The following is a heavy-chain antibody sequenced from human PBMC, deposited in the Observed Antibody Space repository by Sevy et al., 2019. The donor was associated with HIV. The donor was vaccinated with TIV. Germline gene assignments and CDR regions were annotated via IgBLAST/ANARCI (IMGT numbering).Heavy chain of an antibody. CDR3: ARSRSYCSGGNCYSDFDI. Sequence: SETLSLTCNVSGASINRGSYYWIWIRQPAGKGLEWIGRIYTSGATNYNPSLESQLTISVDTSKNQFSLRLSSVTAAVTAIYYCARSRSYCSGGNCYSDFDIWGQGTMVTVSS. V-gene: IGHV4-61*02. D-gene: IGHD2-15*01. J-gene: IGHJ3*02. CDR2: IYTSGAT. CDR1: GASINRGSYY.